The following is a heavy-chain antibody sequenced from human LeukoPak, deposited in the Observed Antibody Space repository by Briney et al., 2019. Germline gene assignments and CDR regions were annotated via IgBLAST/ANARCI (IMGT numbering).Heavy chain of an antibody. V-gene: IGHV3-21*01. CDR2: ISSSSSYI. J-gene: IGHJ4*02. CDR3: ARDYQVGVKYYDILTGYSFFDY. Sequence: GGSLRLSCAASGFTFSSYSMNWVRQAPGKGLEWVSSISSSSSYIYYADSVKGRFTISRDNAKNSLYLQMNSLRAEDTAVYYCARDYQVGVKYYDILTGYSFFDYWGQGTLVTVSS. CDR1: GFTFSSYS. D-gene: IGHD3-9*01.